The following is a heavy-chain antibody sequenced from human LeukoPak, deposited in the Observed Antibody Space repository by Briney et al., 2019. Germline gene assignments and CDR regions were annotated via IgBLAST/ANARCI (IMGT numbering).Heavy chain of an antibody. D-gene: IGHD3-3*01. CDR2: IYSGGST. V-gene: IGHV3-53*01. Sequence: QAGGSLRLSCAASGFTFSSYSMNWVRQAPGKGLEWVSVIYSGGSTYYADSVKGRFTISRDNSKNTLYLQMNSLRAEDTAVYYCARSYYDFWSGYYPTYYYYGMDVWGQGTTVTVSS. J-gene: IGHJ6*02. CDR1: GFTFSSYS. CDR3: ARSYYDFWSGYYPTYYYYGMDV.